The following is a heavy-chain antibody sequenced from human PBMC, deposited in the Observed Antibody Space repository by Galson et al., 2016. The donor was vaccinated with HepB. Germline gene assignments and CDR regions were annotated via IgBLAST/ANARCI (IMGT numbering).Heavy chain of an antibody. CDR2: IKQDGSEK. V-gene: IGHV3-7*03. CDR1: GFTFSYYW. Sequence: SLRLSCAASGFTFSYYWMSWVRQAPGKGLEWVANIKQDGSEKYYVDSVKGRFTISRDNAKNSLYLQMNRLRAEDTAVYYCARVGGLHSSSGYSYAMDVWGQGTTVTVSS. J-gene: IGHJ6*02. D-gene: IGHD6-6*01. CDR3: ARVGGLHSSSGYSYAMDV.